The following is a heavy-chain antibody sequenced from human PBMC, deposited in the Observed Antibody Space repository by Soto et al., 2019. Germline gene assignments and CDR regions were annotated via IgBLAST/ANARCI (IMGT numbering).Heavy chain of an antibody. CDR3: ARERAVGIAVALNWFDP. V-gene: IGHV3-48*02. CDR2: ISSSSSTI. J-gene: IGHJ5*02. D-gene: IGHD6-19*01. Sequence: EVQLVESGGGLVQPGGSLRLSCAASGFTFSSYSMNWVRQAPGKGLEWVSYISSSSSTIYYADSVKGLFTISRDNAKNSLYLQMNSLRDEDKAVYYCARERAVGIAVALNWFDPWGQGTLVTVSS. CDR1: GFTFSSYS.